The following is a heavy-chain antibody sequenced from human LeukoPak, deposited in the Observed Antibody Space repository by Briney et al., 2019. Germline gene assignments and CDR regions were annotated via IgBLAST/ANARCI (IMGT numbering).Heavy chain of an antibody. D-gene: IGHD2-15*01. CDR3: ARLRYCSGGSCYHYFDY. Sequence: PGESLKISCKGSGYSFTSYWISWVRQMPGEGLEWMGRIDPSDSYTNYSPSFQGHVTISADKYISTAYLQWSSLKASDTAMYYCARLRYCSGGSCYHYFDYWGQGTLVTVSS. J-gene: IGHJ4*02. CDR1: GYSFTSYW. CDR2: IDPSDSYT. V-gene: IGHV5-10-1*01.